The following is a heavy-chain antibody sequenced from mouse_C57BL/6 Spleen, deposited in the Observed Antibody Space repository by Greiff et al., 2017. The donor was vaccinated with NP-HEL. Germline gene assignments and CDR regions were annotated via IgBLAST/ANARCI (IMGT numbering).Heavy chain of an antibody. V-gene: IGHV1-42*01. CDR1: GYSFTGYY. Sequence: VQLQQSGPELVKPGASVKISCKASGYSFTGYYMNWVKQSPEKSLEWIGEINPSTGGTTYNQKFKAKATLTVDKSSSTAYMQLKSLTSEDSAVYYCAIYYDYDRLFDYWGQGTTLTVSS. J-gene: IGHJ2*01. D-gene: IGHD2-4*01. CDR3: AIYYDYDRLFDY. CDR2: INPSTGGT.